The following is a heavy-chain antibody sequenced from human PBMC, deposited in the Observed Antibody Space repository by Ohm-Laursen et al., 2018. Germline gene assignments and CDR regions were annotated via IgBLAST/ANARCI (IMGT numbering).Heavy chain of an antibody. Sequence: TLSLTCTVSGGSISSGGYYWSWIRQHPEKGLEWIGYIYYSGSTYYNPSLKSRVTISVDTSKNQFSLKLSSVTAADTAVYYCARILAYCGGDCHAPFDYWGQGTLVTVSS. J-gene: IGHJ4*02. V-gene: IGHV4-31*03. D-gene: IGHD2-21*02. CDR1: GGSISSGGYY. CDR2: IYYSGST. CDR3: ARILAYCGGDCHAPFDY.